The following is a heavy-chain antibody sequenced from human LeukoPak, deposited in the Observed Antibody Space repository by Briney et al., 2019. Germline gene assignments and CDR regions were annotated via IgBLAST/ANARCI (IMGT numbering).Heavy chain of an antibody. CDR2: INHSGST. Sequence: SETLSLTCAVYGGSFSGYYWSWIRQPPGKGLEWIGEINHSGSTNYNPSLKSRVTISVDTSKNQFSLKLSSVTAADTAVYYCVRAPLYYDSSFDYWGQGTLVTVSS. V-gene: IGHV4-34*01. D-gene: IGHD3-22*01. CDR1: GGSFSGYY. J-gene: IGHJ4*02. CDR3: VRAPLYYDSSFDY.